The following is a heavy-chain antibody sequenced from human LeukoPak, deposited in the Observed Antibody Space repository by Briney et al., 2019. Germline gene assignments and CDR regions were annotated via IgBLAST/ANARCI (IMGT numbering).Heavy chain of an antibody. V-gene: IGHV4-34*01. Sequence: SETLSLTCAVSGDSFNTFYWGWIRQPPGKGLEWIGQINYTGSTDYNPSLKSRVTISIDTSNIQFSLKLRSVTAADTAVYYCARVLGWSGYYNDHYYYMDVWDKGTKVTVSS. J-gene: IGHJ6*03. CDR2: INYTGST. D-gene: IGHD3-3*01. CDR1: GDSFNTFY. CDR3: ARVLGWSGYYNDHYYYMDV.